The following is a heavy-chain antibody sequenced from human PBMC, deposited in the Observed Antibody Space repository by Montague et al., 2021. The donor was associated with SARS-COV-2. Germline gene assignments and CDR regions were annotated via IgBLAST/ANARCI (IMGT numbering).Heavy chain of an antibody. CDR2: MSYGEST. CDR3: ARRDGYCSSTRCPHWFDP. CDR1: GGSISSYY. V-gene: IGHV4-59*01. Sequence: SETLSLTCTVSGGSISSYYWSWIRQPRGKGLEWIGYMSYGESTNYKPSLKSRVTISVDTSKNQLSLKVNSVTAADTAVYYCARRDGYCSSTRCPHWFDPWGQGTLVTVSS. D-gene: IGHD2-2*01. J-gene: IGHJ5*02.